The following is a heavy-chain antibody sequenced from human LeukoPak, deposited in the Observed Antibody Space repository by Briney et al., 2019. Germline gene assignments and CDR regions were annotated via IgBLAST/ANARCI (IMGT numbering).Heavy chain of an antibody. Sequence: PSETLSLTCTVSGGSISSYYWSWIRQPPGKGLEWIGYIYYSGSTNYNPSLKSRVTISVDTSKNQFSLKLSSVTAADTAVYYCARVWSSGYGWFDPWGQGTLVTVSS. CDR1: GGSISSYY. V-gene: IGHV4-59*01. D-gene: IGHD3-22*01. CDR3: ARVWSSGYGWFDP. J-gene: IGHJ5*02. CDR2: IYYSGST.